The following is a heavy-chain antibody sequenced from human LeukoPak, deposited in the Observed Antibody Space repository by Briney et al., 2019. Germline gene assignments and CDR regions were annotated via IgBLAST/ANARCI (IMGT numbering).Heavy chain of an antibody. J-gene: IGHJ4*02. Sequence: SVTVSCKASGGTFSSCAISWVRQAPGQGLEWMGGIIPIFGTANYAQKFQGRVTITADESTSTAYMELSSLRSEDTAVYYCARGRAPNWGSILQTDYWGQGTLVTVSS. CDR2: IIPIFGTA. CDR1: GGTFSSCA. V-gene: IGHV1-69*13. CDR3: ARGRAPNWGSILQTDY. D-gene: IGHD7-27*01.